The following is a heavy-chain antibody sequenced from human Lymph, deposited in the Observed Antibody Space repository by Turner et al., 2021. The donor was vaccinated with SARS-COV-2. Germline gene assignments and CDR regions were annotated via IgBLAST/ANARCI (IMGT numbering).Heavy chain of an antibody. V-gene: IGHV3-53*02. J-gene: IGHJ6*02. D-gene: IGHD2-15*01. CDR3: ARDLGNYGMDV. CDR2: IYGSATT. Sequence: VQLVETGGGLIQTGGPLRLSCAASGSIVSRNYMTWVRQAPGKGLEWVTVIYGSATTYQADSVRVRFTIYRDNSKATLYLQMNSLRVEDTAVYYCARDLGNYGMDVWGQGTTVTVSS. CDR1: GSIVSRNY.